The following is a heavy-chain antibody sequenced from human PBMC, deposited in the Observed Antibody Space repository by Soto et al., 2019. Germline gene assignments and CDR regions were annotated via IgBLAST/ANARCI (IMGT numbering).Heavy chain of an antibody. CDR2: TYWDDGK. CDR3: ARRPRPYYGSGSYGSLYGWFAP. J-gene: IGHJ5*02. D-gene: IGHD3-10*01. CDR1: GFSLSTSGVG. V-gene: IGHV2-5*02. Sequence: QITLKESGPTLVKPTQTLTLTCTFSGFSLSTSGVGGGWMRQAPGKALEWLALTYWDDGKRYSPSVKSRLTITQDTTKNQVVLTMTNMDPVDTATYYCARRPRPYYGSGSYGSLYGWFAPWGQGTLVTVSS.